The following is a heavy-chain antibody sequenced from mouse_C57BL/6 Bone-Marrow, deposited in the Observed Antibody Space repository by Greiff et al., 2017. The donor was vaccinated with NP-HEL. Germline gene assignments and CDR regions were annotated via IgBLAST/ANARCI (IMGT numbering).Heavy chain of an antibody. CDR1: GYTFTGYW. J-gene: IGHJ1*03. V-gene: IGHV1-9*01. Sequence: VKLMESGAELMKPGASVKLSCKATGYTFTGYWIEWVKQRPGHGLEWIGEILPGSGSTKYNEKFKGKATFTADTSSNTAYMQLSSLTTEDSAIYYCARPLRGSSIYWYFDVWGTGTTVTVSS. CDR3: ARPLRGSSIYWYFDV. D-gene: IGHD1-1*01. CDR2: ILPGSGST.